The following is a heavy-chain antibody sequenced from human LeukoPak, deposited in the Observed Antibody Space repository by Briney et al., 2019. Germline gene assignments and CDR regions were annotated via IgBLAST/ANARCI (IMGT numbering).Heavy chain of an antibody. Sequence: GASVKVSCKASGYTFTSYYMHWVRQAPGQGLEWMGIINPSGGSTRYAQKFQGRVTMTRDTSTSTVYMGLSSLRSEDTAVYYCERNPVTTKYFDYWGQGTLVTVSS. CDR1: GYTFTSYY. D-gene: IGHD4-17*01. J-gene: IGHJ4*02. CDR2: INPSGGST. CDR3: ERNPVTTKYFDY. V-gene: IGHV1-46*01.